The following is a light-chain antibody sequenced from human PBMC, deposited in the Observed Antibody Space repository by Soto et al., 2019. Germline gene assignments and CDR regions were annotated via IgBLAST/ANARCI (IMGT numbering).Light chain of an antibody. J-gene: IGLJ2*01. CDR2: EVS. CDR3: SSFAVSPVV. CDR1: SSDVGGYNC. Sequence: QSALTQPPSASGSPGQSVTISCTGTSSDVGGYNCVSWYQQHPGKAPKLIIYEVSKRPSGVPDRFSGSKSGNTASLTVSGLQAEDEADYYCSSFAVSPVVFGGGTKLTVL. V-gene: IGLV2-8*01.